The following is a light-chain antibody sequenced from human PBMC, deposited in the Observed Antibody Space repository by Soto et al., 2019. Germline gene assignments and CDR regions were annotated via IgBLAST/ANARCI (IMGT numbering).Light chain of an antibody. Sequence: QPVLDPRASGSGSPGQSITISCTETSSDVGSYNLVSWYQQRPGKAPKLMIYEVSKRPSGVSNRFSGSKSGNTASLTISGLQAEDEADYYCCSYAGSSTFLYVFGTGTKVTVL. CDR1: SSDVGSYNL. CDR2: EVS. CDR3: CSYAGSSTFLYV. V-gene: IGLV2-23*02. J-gene: IGLJ1*01.